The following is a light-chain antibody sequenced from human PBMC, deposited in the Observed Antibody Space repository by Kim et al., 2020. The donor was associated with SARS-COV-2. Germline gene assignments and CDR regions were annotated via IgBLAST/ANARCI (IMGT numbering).Light chain of an antibody. CDR1: SSNIGSNT. CDR2: SNN. V-gene: IGLV1-44*01. Sequence: GQRVTISGSGSSSNIGSNTVNWYQQRPGTAPKLLIYSNNQRPSGVPDRFSGSKSGTTASLAISGLQSEDEADYYCAAWDDSLNGKVFGTGTQLTVL. CDR3: AAWDDSLNGKV. J-gene: IGLJ1*01.